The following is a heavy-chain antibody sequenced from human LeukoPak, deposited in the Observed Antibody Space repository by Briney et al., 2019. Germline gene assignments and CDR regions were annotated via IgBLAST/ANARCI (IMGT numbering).Heavy chain of an antibody. Sequence: SETLSLTCTVSGGSISSSSYYWGWIRQPPGKGLEWIGSIYYSGSTYYNPSLKSRVTISVDTSKNQFSLKLSSVAAADTAVYYCARDVRITMDRGVSTWFDPWGQGTLVTVSS. CDR3: ARDVRITMDRGVSTWFDP. J-gene: IGHJ5*02. V-gene: IGHV4-39*07. CDR2: IYYSGST. D-gene: IGHD3-10*01. CDR1: GGSISSSSYY.